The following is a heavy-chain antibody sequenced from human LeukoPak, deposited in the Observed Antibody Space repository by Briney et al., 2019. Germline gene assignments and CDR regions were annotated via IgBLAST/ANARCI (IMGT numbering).Heavy chain of an antibody. CDR3: ARLASGSYGPLTPFDY. D-gene: IGHD1-26*01. CDR2: IYNSGST. CDR1: GGSISSSTYY. J-gene: IGHJ4*02. Sequence: PSETLSLTCSVSGGSISSSTYYWGWIRQPPGKGLEWIGNIYNSGSTYYNPSLKSRVTISVDTSKNQFSLRLSSVTAADTAVYYSARLASGSYGPLTPFDYWGQGTLVTVSS. V-gene: IGHV4-39*07.